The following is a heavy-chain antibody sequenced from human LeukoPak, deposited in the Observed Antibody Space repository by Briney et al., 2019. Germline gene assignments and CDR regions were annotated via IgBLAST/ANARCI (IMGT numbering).Heavy chain of an antibody. D-gene: IGHD3-22*01. Sequence: ASVKVSCKASGYTFTSYDINWVRQATGQGLEWMGWMNPNSGNTGYAQKFQGRVTITRNTSISTAYMELSSLRSEVTAVYYCARGYYYDSSGYYSNWGQGTLVTVSS. CDR2: MNPNSGNT. CDR3: ARGYYYDSSGYYSN. V-gene: IGHV1-8*03. J-gene: IGHJ4*02. CDR1: GYTFTSYD.